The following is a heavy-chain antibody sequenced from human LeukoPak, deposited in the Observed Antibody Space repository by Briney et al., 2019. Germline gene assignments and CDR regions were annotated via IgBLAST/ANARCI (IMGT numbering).Heavy chain of an antibody. CDR2: FYTSGST. Sequence: KASETLSLTCTVSGGSISSGSYYWSWIRQPAGKGLEWIGRFYTSGSTNYNPSLKSRVTISVDTSKNHFSLKLGSVTAADTAVYYCARERHDYNWQKEGASTWFDPWGQGMLVTVSS. J-gene: IGHJ5*02. CDR3: ARERHDYNWQKEGASTWFDP. D-gene: IGHD5-24*01. V-gene: IGHV4-61*02. CDR1: GGSISSGSYY.